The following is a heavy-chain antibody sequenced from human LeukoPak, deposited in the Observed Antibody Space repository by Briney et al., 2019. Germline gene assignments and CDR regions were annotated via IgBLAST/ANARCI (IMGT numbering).Heavy chain of an antibody. V-gene: IGHV3-48*03. D-gene: IGHD6-13*01. CDR3: ATASGSWYRYYFDS. CDR1: GLTFSNYE. J-gene: IGHJ4*02. Sequence: PGGSLRLSCAASGLTFSNYEMNWARQAPGKGLEWISYISSASNMIYYAESVKGRFTISRDNAKNSLDLQMNSLRAEDTAVYYCATASGSWYRYYFDSWGQGTLVTVSS. CDR2: ISSASNMI.